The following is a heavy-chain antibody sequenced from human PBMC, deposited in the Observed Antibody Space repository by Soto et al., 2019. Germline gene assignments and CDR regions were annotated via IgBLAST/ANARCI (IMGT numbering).Heavy chain of an antibody. CDR2: IYYSGST. Sequence: PSETLSLTCTVSGGSISSGDYYWSWIRQPPGKGLEWIGYIYYSGSTYYNPSLKSRVTISVDTSKNQFSLKLSSVTAADTAVYYCARGGYSRVYSYGLGFDPWGQGTLVTVSS. D-gene: IGHD5-18*01. CDR1: GGSISSGDYY. V-gene: IGHV4-30-4*01. CDR3: ARGGYSRVYSYGLGFDP. J-gene: IGHJ5*02.